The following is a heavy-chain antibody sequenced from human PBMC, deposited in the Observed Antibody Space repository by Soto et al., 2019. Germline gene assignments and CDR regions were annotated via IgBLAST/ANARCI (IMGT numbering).Heavy chain of an antibody. V-gene: IGHV1-69*01. CDR2: IIPIFGTA. CDR1: GGTFRSYA. Sequence: QVQLVQSGAEVKKPGSSVKVSCKASGGTFRSYAISWVRQAPGQGLEWMGGIIPIFGTANYAQKFQGRVTITADESTSTAYMELSSLSSEDTAVYYCARAYYYDRSGFDAFDIWGQGTMVTVSS. CDR3: ARAYYYDRSGFDAFDI. D-gene: IGHD3-22*01. J-gene: IGHJ3*02.